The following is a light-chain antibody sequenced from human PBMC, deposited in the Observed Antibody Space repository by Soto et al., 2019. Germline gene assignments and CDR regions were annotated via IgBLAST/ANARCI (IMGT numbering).Light chain of an antibody. CDR2: DAS. CDR3: QQYHSLIT. V-gene: IGKV1-33*01. CDR1: QDISNY. Sequence: IQMTQSPSSLSASGGERVTISCQASQDISNYLNWYQQKPGKAPKLLISDASRLETGVPSRFSGRGSGTDFTFTISSLQPEDIATYYCQQYHSLITFGRGTRLEIK. J-gene: IGKJ5*01.